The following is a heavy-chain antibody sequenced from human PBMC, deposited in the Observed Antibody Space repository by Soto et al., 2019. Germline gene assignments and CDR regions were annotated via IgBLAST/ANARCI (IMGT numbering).Heavy chain of an antibody. J-gene: IGHJ5*02. V-gene: IGHV4-4*07. D-gene: IGHD3-16*01. CDR2: IYTSGST. CDR1: GGSISSYY. CDR3: ARAYYHYTWGSIPAGFDP. Sequence: PSETLSLTCTVSGGSISSYYWSWIRQPAGKGLEWIGRIYTSGSTNYNPSLKSRVTMSVDTSKNQFSLKLSPVTAADTAVYYCARAYYHYTWGSIPAGFDPWGQGILVTVSS.